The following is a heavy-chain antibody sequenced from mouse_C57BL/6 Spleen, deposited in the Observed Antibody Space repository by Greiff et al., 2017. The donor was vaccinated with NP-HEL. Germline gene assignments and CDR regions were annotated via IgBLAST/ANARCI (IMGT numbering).Heavy chain of an antibody. CDR3: TGSITTVVATYDY. CDR2: IRNKANNHAT. CDR1: GFTFSDAW. D-gene: IGHD1-1*01. J-gene: IGHJ2*01. V-gene: IGHV6-6*01. Sequence: DVMLVESGGGLVQPGGSMKLSCAASGFTFSDAWMDWVRQSPEKGLEWVAEIRNKANNHATYYAESVKGRFTISRDDSKSSVYRQMNSLRAEDTGIYYCTGSITTVVATYDYWGQGTTLTVSS.